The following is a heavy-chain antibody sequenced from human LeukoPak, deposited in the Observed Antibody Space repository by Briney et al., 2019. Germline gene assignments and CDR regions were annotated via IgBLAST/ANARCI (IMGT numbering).Heavy chain of an antibody. CDR3: AKPNINYYDSSGFLDDAFDI. Sequence: GGSLRLSCAASGFTFSSYAMSWVRQAPGKGLEWVSAISGSGGSTYYADSVEGRFTISRDNSKNTLYLQMNSLRAEDTAVYYCAKPNINYYDSSGFLDDAFDIWGQGTMVTVSS. J-gene: IGHJ3*02. CDR2: ISGSGGST. CDR1: GFTFSSYA. V-gene: IGHV3-23*01. D-gene: IGHD3-22*01.